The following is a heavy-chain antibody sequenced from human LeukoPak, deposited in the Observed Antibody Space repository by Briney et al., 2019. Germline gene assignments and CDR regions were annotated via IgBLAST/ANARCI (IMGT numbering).Heavy chain of an antibody. J-gene: IGHJ4*02. CDR3: AKIDDYYKHFDS. V-gene: IGHV3-48*03. D-gene: IGHD2-21*02. Sequence: GGSLRLSCAASGFIFSSYEMMWVRQAPGKGLEWVSYISSSGRTLYYADSVKGRFIISRDNAKNSVYLQMDGLRVEDTAVYYCAKIDDYYKHFDSWGQGTLVTVSS. CDR2: ISSSGRTL. CDR1: GFIFSSYE.